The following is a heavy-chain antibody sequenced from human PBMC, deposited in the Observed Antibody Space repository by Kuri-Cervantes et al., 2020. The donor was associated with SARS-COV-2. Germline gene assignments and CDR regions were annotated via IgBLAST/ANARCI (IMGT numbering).Heavy chain of an antibody. CDR3: ARYGVYYYYYYMDV. CDR2: IYYSGST. D-gene: IGHD3-3*01. V-gene: IGHV4-59*04. Sequence: SETLSLTCTVSGGSISSYYWSWIRQPPGKGLEWIGSIYYSGSTYYNPSLKSRVTISVGTSKNQFSLKLSSVTAADTAVYYCARYGVYYYYYYMDVWGKGTTVTVSS. J-gene: IGHJ6*03. CDR1: GGSISSYY.